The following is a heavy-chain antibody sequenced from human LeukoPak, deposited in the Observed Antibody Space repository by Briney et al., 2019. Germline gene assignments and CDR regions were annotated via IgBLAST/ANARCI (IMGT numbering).Heavy chain of an antibody. CDR1: GFTFSSHD. J-gene: IGHJ1*01. CDR3: AKDDGWGRYKH. D-gene: IGHD3-16*01. CDR2: INRSGGIT. V-gene: IGHV3-23*01. Sequence: PGGSLRLSCAASGFTFSSHDMNWVRQAPGKGLEWVSGINRSGGITYYTDSVKGRFTISRDNSKTTQSLQMNSLRAEDTAVYYCAKDDGWGRYKHWGQGTLVTVSS.